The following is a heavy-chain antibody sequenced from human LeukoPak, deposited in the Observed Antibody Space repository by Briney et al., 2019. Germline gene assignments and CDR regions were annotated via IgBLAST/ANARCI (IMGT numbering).Heavy chain of an antibody. CDR2: IYSGDST. V-gene: IGHV3-53*01. D-gene: IGHD5-12*01. Sequence: GGSLRLSCAASGFTVSSNYMTWVRQAPGKGLEWVSVIYSGDSTHYADSVRGRFTISRDNSKNTLYLQMNSLRAEDTAVCYCATFATTIGFAYWGQGTLVTVSS. J-gene: IGHJ4*02. CDR1: GFTVSSNY. CDR3: ATFATTIGFAY.